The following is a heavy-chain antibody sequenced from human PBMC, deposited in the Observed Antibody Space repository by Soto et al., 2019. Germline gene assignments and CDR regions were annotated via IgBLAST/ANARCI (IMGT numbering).Heavy chain of an antibody. V-gene: IGHV3-23*01. Sequence: EVQLLESGGGLVQPGGSLRLSCAASGFTSSSYAMSWVRQAPGKGLEWVSAISGSGGSTYYADSVKGRFTISRDNSKNTLYLQMNSLRAEDTAVYYCAKDFMRAGWHIVVVTAGVHDYWGQGTLVTVSS. J-gene: IGHJ4*02. D-gene: IGHD2-21*02. CDR1: GFTSSSYA. CDR3: AKDFMRAGWHIVVVTAGVHDY. CDR2: ISGSGGST.